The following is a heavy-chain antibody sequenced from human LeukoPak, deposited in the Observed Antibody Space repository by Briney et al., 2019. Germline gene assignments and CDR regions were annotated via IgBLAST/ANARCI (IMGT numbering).Heavy chain of an antibody. CDR1: GFTFSSYA. D-gene: IGHD3-22*01. Sequence: GGSLRLSCAASGFTFSSYAMSWVRQAPGKGLEWVSAISGSGGSTYYADSVKGRFTISRDNSKNTLYLQMNSLRAEDTAVYYCAKEAKYYYDSSGQFDYWGQGTLVTVSS. CDR3: AKEAKYYYDSSGQFDY. CDR2: ISGSGGST. J-gene: IGHJ4*02. V-gene: IGHV3-23*01.